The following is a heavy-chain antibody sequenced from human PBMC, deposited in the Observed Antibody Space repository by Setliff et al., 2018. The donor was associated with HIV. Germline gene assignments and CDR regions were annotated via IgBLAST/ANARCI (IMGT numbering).Heavy chain of an antibody. CDR2: ISGSGGST. CDR3: ARRKLEVWVNDYYSYYLDV. CDR1: GFTVSSNY. V-gene: IGHV3-53*01. D-gene: IGHD1-1*01. J-gene: IGHJ6*03. Sequence: GGSLRLSCAASGFTVSSNYMSWVRQAPGKGLEWVSGISGSGGSTFYADSVKGRFTISRDNAKNSLILQMNSLTVEDTAVYYCARRKLEVWVNDYYSYYLDVWGKGTTVTV.